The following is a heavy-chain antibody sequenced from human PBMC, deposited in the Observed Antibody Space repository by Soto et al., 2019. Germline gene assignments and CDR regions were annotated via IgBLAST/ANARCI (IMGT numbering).Heavy chain of an antibody. J-gene: IGHJ4*02. D-gene: IGHD5-18*01. CDR3: AKDRGDVYSYAIYFDY. V-gene: IGHV4-59*12. CDR2: IYYSGIT. CDR1: GDFLSSYY. Sequence: SGTLSLTCTVSGDFLSSYYWSWIRQSPVKGLEWIGYIYYSGITNYNASLKSRVTISVDESKNQFSLKLSSVTAADTAVYYCAKDRGDVYSYAIYFDYWGQGTLVTVSS.